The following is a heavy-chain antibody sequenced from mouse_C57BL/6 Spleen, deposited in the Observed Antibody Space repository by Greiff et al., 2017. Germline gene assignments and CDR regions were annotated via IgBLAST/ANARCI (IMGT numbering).Heavy chain of an antibody. J-gene: IGHJ2*01. CDR3: DRIDGSSRYYFDY. D-gene: IGHD1-1*01. Sequence: VKLVEPGAELVRPGTSVKMSCKASGYTFTNYWIGWAKQRPGHGLEWIGDIYPGGGYTNYNEKFKGKATLTADKSSSTAYMQFSSLTSVDSAIYYCDRIDGSSRYYFDYWGQGTTLTVSS. CDR2: IYPGGGYT. CDR1: GYTFTNYW. V-gene: IGHV1-63*01.